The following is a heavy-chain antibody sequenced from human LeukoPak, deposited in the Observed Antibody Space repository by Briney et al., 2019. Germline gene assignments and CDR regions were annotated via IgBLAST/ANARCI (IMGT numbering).Heavy chain of an antibody. Sequence: PGGSLRLSCAASGFTFSTYAMGWVRQAPGKGLEWVSTLSSNGGTSYYADSVKGRFTISRDNAKNTLYLQMSSLRAEDTAIYYCANRGRMAVGSYYFDYWGQGTLVTVSS. CDR3: ANRGRMAVGSYYFDY. D-gene: IGHD3-16*01. CDR2: LSSNGGTS. CDR1: GFTFSTYA. J-gene: IGHJ4*02. V-gene: IGHV3-23*01.